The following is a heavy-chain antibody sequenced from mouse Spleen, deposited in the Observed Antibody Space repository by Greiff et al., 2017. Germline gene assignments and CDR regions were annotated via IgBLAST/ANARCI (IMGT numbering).Heavy chain of an antibody. CDR2: IYPGNSDT. J-gene: IGHJ1*01. CDR3: TRRGYGSSYDWYFDV. Sequence: SGTVLARPGASVKMSCKASGYSFTSYWMHWVKQRPGQGLEWIGAIYPGNSDTSYNQKFKGKAKLIAVTSASTAYMELSSLTNEDSAVYYCTRRGYGSSYDWYFDVWGAGTTVTVSS. CDR1: GYSFTSYW. V-gene: IGHV1-5*01. D-gene: IGHD1-1*01.